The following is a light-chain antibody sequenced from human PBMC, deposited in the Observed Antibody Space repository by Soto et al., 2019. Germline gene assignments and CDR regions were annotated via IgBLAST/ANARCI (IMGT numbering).Light chain of an antibody. CDR1: QSISSY. CDR2: EAS. V-gene: IGKV1-5*03. Sequence: DIQMTQSPSTLSASVGDRVTITCPASQSISSYLAWYQQKPGKAPKLLIYEASSLESGVPSRFSGGGSGTEFTLTISSLQPDDFATYYCQQSNNYPWTFGQGTKVDIK. J-gene: IGKJ1*01. CDR3: QQSNNYPWT.